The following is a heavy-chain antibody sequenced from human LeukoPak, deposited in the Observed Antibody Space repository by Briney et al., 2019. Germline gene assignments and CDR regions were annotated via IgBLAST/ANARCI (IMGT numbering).Heavy chain of an antibody. J-gene: IGHJ5*02. CDR3: ARGRYYDTSAYNYFDP. CDR2: ISGSGGSI. D-gene: IGHD3-22*01. V-gene: IGHV3-48*01. CDR1: GFSFSTYS. Sequence: GGSLRLSCAASGFSFSTYSMNWIRQAPGKGLELISYISGSGGSIFTADSVRGRFTISRDNGNNSLFLQMNTLRAEETAVYYCARGRYYDTSAYNYFDPWGQGTLVTVSS.